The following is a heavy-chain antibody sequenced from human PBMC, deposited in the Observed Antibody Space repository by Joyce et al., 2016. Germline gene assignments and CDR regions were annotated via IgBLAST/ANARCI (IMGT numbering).Heavy chain of an antibody. CDR3: IRDRPNSWFDP. V-gene: IGHV3-74*01. J-gene: IGHJ5*02. CDR1: GFTFRSHW. Sequence: EVQLVESGGGLVQPGGSLRLSCAACGFTFRSHWMHWVRQAPGKGLVWVSYLETHGILTNSANSVQRRCTIPRDNAKNMLHLQMNNLRAEDTAVYFCIRDRPNSWFDPWGQGTLVTVSS. D-gene: IGHD2/OR15-2a*01. CDR2: LETHGILT.